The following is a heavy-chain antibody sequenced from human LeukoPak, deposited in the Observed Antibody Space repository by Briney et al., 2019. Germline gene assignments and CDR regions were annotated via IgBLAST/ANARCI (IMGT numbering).Heavy chain of an antibody. Sequence: PGGSLRLSCAASGFTFSSYWMSWVRQAPGKGLEWVANIKQDGSEKYYVDSVKGRFTISRDNAKNSLYLQMNSLRAEDTAVYYCARDKVAGTGYYYYYGMDVWGQGTTVTVSS. CDR3: ARDKVAGTGYYYYYGMDV. J-gene: IGHJ6*02. D-gene: IGHD3-10*01. V-gene: IGHV3-7*01. CDR2: IKQDGSEK. CDR1: GFTFSSYW.